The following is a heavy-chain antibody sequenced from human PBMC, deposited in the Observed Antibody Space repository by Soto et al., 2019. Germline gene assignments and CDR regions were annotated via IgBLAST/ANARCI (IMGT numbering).Heavy chain of an antibody. J-gene: IGHJ2*01. CDR1: GFTFSNAW. D-gene: IGHD3-3*01. CDR2: IKSKTDGGTT. Sequence: EVQLVESGGGLVKPGGSLRLSCAASGFTFSNAWMNWVRQAPGKGLEWVGRIKSKTDGGTTDYAAPVKGRFTISRDDSXXTLYLQMNSLKTEDTAVYYCTTRITIFGRYWYFDLWGRGTLVTVSS. V-gene: IGHV3-15*07. CDR3: TTRITIFGRYWYFDL.